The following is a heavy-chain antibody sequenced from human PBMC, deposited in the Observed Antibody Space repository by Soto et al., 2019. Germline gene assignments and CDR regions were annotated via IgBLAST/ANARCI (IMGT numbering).Heavy chain of an antibody. CDR3: ARYCGDNIRSDAFNI. Sequence: GGSLRLSCARCGFTFSSYSMNWVRKAPAKGLKWVSSISSNSNYIYNADSVKGRFTISRDNARNSLFLQMHSLRAEDTAVYYCARYCGDNIRSDAFNIWGQATMV. CDR1: GFTFSSYS. CDR2: ISSNSNYI. V-gene: IGHV3-21*01. D-gene: IGHD2-21*01. J-gene: IGHJ3*02.